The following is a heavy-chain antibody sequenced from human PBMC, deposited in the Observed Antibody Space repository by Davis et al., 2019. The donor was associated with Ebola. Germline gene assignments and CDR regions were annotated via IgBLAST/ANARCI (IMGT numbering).Heavy chain of an antibody. CDR2: IWYDGSNK. J-gene: IGHJ6*02. Sequence: GESLKISCAASEFTVSSNYMSWVRQAPGKGLEWVAVIWYDGSNKYYADSVKGRFTISRDNSKNTLYLQMNSLRAEDTAVYYCARDPHRYCTGGVCYTRYYYYYYGMDVWGQGTTVTVSS. D-gene: IGHD2-8*02. CDR3: ARDPHRYCTGGVCYTRYYYYYYGMDV. CDR1: EFTVSSNY. V-gene: IGHV3-33*08.